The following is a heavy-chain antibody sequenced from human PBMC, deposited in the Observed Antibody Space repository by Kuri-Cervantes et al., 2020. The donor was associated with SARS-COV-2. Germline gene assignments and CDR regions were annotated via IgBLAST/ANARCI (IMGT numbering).Heavy chain of an antibody. Sequence: GESLKISCSASGFTFSSYAMHWVRQAPGKGLEYVSAISSNGGSTYYADSVKGRFTISRDNAKNSLYLQMNSLRDEDTAVYYCARVGYSGYDSVYFDYWGQGTLVTVSS. J-gene: IGHJ4*02. CDR2: ISSNGGST. D-gene: IGHD5-12*01. V-gene: IGHV3-64*04. CDR1: GFTFSSYA. CDR3: ARVGYSGYDSVYFDY.